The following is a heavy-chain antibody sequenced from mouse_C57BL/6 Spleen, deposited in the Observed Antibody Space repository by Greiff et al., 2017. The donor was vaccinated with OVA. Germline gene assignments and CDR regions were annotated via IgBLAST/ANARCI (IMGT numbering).Heavy chain of an antibody. CDR3: ARPLTGGFDY. V-gene: IGHV5-17*01. CDR1: GFTFSDYG. Sequence: EVKLVESGGGLVKPGGSLKLSCAASGFTFSDYGMHWVRQAPEKGLEWVAYISSGSSTIYYADTVKGRFTISRDNAKNTLFLQMTSLRSEDTAMYYCARPLTGGFDYWGQGTTLTVSS. J-gene: IGHJ2*01. D-gene: IGHD4-1*01. CDR2: ISSGSSTI.